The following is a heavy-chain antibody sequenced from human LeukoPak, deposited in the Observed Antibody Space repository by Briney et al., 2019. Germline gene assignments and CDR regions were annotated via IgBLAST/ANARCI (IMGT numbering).Heavy chain of an antibody. V-gene: IGHV4-61*02. CDR2: IYTRGST. CDR1: GGSISSGSYY. D-gene: IGHD3-3*01. Sequence: PSETLSLTCTVSGGSISSGSYYWGWLRQPAGRGREGIGRIYTRGSTNYNPSLKSRVTISVDTSKNQFSLKLSSVTAADTAVYYCARDRWSGPGGWFDPWGQGTLVTVSS. J-gene: IGHJ5*02. CDR3: ARDRWSGPGGWFDP.